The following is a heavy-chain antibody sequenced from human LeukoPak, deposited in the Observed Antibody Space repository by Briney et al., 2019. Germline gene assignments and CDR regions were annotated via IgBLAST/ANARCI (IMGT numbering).Heavy chain of an antibody. V-gene: IGHV3-21*01. CDR1: GFTFSNYS. CDR2: ISSSSSYI. J-gene: IGHJ4*02. Sequence: GGSLRLSCAASGFTFSNYSMNWVRQAPGKGLEWVSSISSSSSYIYYADSVKGRFTISRDNAKNSLYLQMNSLRAEDTAVYYCARAISGYYGYYFDYWGQGTLVTVSS. CDR3: ARAISGYYGYYFDY. D-gene: IGHD3-22*01.